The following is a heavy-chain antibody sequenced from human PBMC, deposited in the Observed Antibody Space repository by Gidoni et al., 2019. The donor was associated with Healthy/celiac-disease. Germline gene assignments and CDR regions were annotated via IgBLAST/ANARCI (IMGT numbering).Heavy chain of an antibody. CDR1: GGSIRSSNW. Sequence: QVQLPESGPGLVTPSGTLSLTCAVSGGSIRSSNWWSWVRQPPGKGLEWIGEIYHSGSTNYNPSLKSRVTISVDKSKNQFSLKLSSVTAADTAVYYCARWGGNNYGDYSFDYWGQGTLVTVSS. D-gene: IGHD4-17*01. CDR2: IYHSGST. V-gene: IGHV4-4*02. CDR3: ARWGGNNYGDYSFDY. J-gene: IGHJ4*02.